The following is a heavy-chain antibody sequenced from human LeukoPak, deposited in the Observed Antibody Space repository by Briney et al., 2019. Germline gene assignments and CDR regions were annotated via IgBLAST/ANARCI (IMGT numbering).Heavy chain of an antibody. CDR3: AGSIMITFGGVIVSP. Sequence: SETLSLTCTVSGGSISSYYWSWIRQPPGKGLEGIGYIYYSGSTNYNPSLKSRVTISVDTSKNQFSLKLSSVTAADTAVYYCAGSIMITFGGVIVSPWGQGTLVTVSS. CDR1: GGSISSYY. J-gene: IGHJ5*02. CDR2: IYYSGST. V-gene: IGHV4-59*01. D-gene: IGHD3-16*02.